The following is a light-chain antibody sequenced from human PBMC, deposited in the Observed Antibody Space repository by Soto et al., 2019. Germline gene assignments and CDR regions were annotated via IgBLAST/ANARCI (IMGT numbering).Light chain of an antibody. CDR3: QERFITTWT. CDR2: AAS. J-gene: IGKJ1*01. V-gene: IGKV1-39*01. CDR1: HSISNY. Sequence: DIQMTQSPSSLSASLGDRVTISCRASHSISNYLNWYQQKPGKAPKLLIYAASSLHTGVPSRFSGIGSGTDCTITITTLQKEDGSTYVGQERFITTWTFGQGTKVDIK.